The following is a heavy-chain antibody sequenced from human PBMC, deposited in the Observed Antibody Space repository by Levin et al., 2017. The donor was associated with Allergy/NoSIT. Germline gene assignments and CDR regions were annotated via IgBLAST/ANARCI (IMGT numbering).Heavy chain of an antibody. CDR2: ISYDGSNK. V-gene: IGHV3-30-3*01. Sequence: GGSLRLSCAASGFTFSSYAMHWVRQAPGKGLEWVAVISYDGSNKYYADSVKGRFTISRDNSKNTLYLQMNSLRAEDTAVYYCAGLTGALRFLEWLPPTWGQGTLVTVSS. J-gene: IGHJ4*02. CDR3: AGLTGALRFLEWLPPT. CDR1: GFTFSSYA. D-gene: IGHD3-3*01.